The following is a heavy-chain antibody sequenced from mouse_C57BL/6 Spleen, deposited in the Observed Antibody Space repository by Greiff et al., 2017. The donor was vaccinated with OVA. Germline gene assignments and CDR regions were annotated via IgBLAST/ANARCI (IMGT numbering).Heavy chain of an antibody. CDR1: GYAFTNYL. CDR3: ARSEAYYSIPFAY. CDR2: INPGSGGT. V-gene: IGHV1-54*01. J-gene: IGHJ3*01. Sequence: QVQLKQSGAELVRPGTSVKVSCKASGYAFTNYLIEWVKQRPGQGLEWIGVINPGSGGTNYNEKFKGKATLTADKSSSTAYMQLSSLTSEDSAVYFCARSEAYYSIPFAYWGQGTLVTVSA. D-gene: IGHD2-5*01.